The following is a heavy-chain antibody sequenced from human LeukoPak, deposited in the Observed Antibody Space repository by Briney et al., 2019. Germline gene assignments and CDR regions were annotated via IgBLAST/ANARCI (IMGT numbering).Heavy chain of an antibody. D-gene: IGHD3-9*01. Sequence: ASVKVSCKVSGYTLTELSMHWVRQATGQGLEWMGWMNPNSGNTGYAQKFQGRVTMTRNTSISTAYMELSSLRSEDTAVYYCARHPYDILTGYSSNYYMDVWGKGTTVTISS. J-gene: IGHJ6*03. CDR3: ARHPYDILTGYSSNYYMDV. CDR2: MNPNSGNT. CDR1: GYTLTELS. V-gene: IGHV1-8*01.